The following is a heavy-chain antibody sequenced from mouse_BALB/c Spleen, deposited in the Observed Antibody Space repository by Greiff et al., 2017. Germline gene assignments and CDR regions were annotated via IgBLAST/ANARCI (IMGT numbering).Heavy chain of an antibody. V-gene: IGHV5-17*02. Sequence: DVKLVESGGGLVQPGGSRKLSCAASGFTFSSFGMHWVRQTPEKGLEWVAYISSGSSTIYYADTVKGRFTISRDNPKNTLFLQMTRLRSEDTAMYDCATGAYWGQGTTLTVSA. CDR1: GFTFSSFG. D-gene: IGHD1-1*02. CDR2: ISSGSSTI. CDR3: ATGAY. J-gene: IGHJ2*01.